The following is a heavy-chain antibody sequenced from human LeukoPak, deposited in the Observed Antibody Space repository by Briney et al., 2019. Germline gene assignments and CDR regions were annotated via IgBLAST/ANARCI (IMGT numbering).Heavy chain of an antibody. J-gene: IGHJ5*02. CDR2: ISNDGSSK. V-gene: IGHV3-30*04. D-gene: IGHD2-15*01. CDR3: AREPLGYCTSSSCPRWFDP. CDR1: GFTFSNYA. Sequence: GGSLRLSCAASGFTFSNYAIHWVRQAPGQGLEWVAVISNDGSSKYYADSVKGRFTISRDNSENTLYLQMSSLRAEDTAVYYCAREPLGYCTSSSCPRWFDPRGEGTLVTVSS.